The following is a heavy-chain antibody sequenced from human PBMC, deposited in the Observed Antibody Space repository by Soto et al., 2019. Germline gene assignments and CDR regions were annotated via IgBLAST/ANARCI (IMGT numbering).Heavy chain of an antibody. D-gene: IGHD1-26*01. Sequence: QVQLVQSGAEVKKPGASVKVSCKASGYTFTSYGISWVRQAPGQGLEWMGWISAYNGNTNYAQKLQGRVTMTTDTPTSTAYMELRSLRSDDTAVYYCARPRYSGSYSGCLDYWGQGTLVTVSS. V-gene: IGHV1-18*01. CDR3: ARPRYSGSYSGCLDY. J-gene: IGHJ4*02. CDR2: ISAYNGNT. CDR1: GYTFTSYG.